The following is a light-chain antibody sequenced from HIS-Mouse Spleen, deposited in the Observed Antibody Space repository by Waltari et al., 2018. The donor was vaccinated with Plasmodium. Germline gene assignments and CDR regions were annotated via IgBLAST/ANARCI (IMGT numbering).Light chain of an antibody. J-gene: IGLJ2*01. CDR2: EGS. CDR3: CSYAGSRMV. Sequence: QSALTQPASVSGSPGQSITISCTGTSSDVGRYNLFSWYHQHPGKAPKLMIYEGSKRPSGVSNRFSGSKSGNTASLTISGLQAEDEADYYCCSYAGSRMVFGGGTKLTVL. V-gene: IGLV2-23*01. CDR1: SSDVGRYNL.